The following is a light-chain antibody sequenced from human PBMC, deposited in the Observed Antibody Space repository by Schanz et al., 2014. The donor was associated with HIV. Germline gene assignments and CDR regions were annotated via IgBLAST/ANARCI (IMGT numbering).Light chain of an antibody. CDR3: QQYGGSPT. CDR2: GAS. Sequence: EIVLTQSPGTLSLSPGERATLSCRASQSVSSNLAWYQQKPGQAPRLLIYGASTRATGIPARFSGSGSGTDFTLTISRLEPEDFAVYYCQQYGGSPTFGQGTKVEIK. CDR1: QSVSSN. V-gene: IGKV3-20*01. J-gene: IGKJ1*01.